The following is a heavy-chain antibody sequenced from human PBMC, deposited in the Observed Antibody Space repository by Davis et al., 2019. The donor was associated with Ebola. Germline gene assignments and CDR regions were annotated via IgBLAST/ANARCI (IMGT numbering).Heavy chain of an antibody. CDR2: NNAGNGNT. V-gene: IGHV1-3*01. CDR3: ARGGHAYSGSYHSHMDV. Sequence: ASVQVSCKSSGGTFSSSAISWVRQAPGQRLEWMGWNNAGNGNTKYSQKFQGRVTITRDTSASTAYMELSSLRSEDTAVYYCARGGHAYSGSYHSHMDVWGQGTTVTVSS. J-gene: IGHJ6*02. D-gene: IGHD1-26*01. CDR1: GGTFSSSA.